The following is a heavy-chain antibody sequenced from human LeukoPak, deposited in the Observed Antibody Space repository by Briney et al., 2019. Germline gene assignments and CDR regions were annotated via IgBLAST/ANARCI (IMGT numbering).Heavy chain of an antibody. Sequence: GASVKVSCKASGYTFTSYDINWVRQATGQGLEWMGWMNPNSGNTGYAQKFQGRGTITRNTSISTAYMELSSLRSEDTAVYYCARARKTYCSSTSCYVVRWFDPWGQGTLVTVSS. D-gene: IGHD2-2*01. V-gene: IGHV1-8*03. CDR3: ARARKTYCSSTSCYVVRWFDP. CDR2: MNPNSGNT. CDR1: GYTFTSYD. J-gene: IGHJ5*02.